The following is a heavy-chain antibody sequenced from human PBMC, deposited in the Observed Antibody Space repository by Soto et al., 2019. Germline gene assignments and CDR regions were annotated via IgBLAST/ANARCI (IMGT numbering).Heavy chain of an antibody. Sequence: QVQLVESGGGLVKPGGSLRLSCAASGFNFSDYYMSWIRQAPGKGLEWVSYISSSSKYTNYADSVKGRFTISRDNAKNSLYLQMNILRAEDTAVYYCARDATGSYSYFDYWGQGTLVTVSS. CDR2: ISSSSKYT. V-gene: IGHV3-11*05. J-gene: IGHJ4*02. CDR1: GFNFSDYY. D-gene: IGHD1-26*01. CDR3: ARDATGSYSYFDY.